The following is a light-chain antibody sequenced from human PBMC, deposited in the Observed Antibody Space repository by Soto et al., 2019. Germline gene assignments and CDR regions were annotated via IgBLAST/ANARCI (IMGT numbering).Light chain of an antibody. CDR3: SSYTSSSTLVYV. J-gene: IGLJ1*01. V-gene: IGLV2-14*01. Sequence: QSAQTQPASVSGSPGQSITISCTGTSSDVGGYNYVSWYQQHAGKAPKLMIYDVSNRPSGVSNRFSGSKSGNTASLTLSGLQAEDEADYYCSSYTSSSTLVYVFGTGTKLTVL. CDR2: DVS. CDR1: SSDVGGYNY.